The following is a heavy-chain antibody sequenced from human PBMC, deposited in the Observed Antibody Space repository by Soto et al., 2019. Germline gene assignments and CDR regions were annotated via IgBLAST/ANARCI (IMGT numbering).Heavy chain of an antibody. CDR3: ARDPWELPGIFDY. J-gene: IGHJ4*02. CDR2: INAGNGNT. V-gene: IGHV1-3*01. CDR1: GYTFTSYA. Sequence: ASVKVSCKASGYTFTSYAMHWVRQAPGQGLEWMGWINAGNGNTKYSQKFQGRVTITRDTSASTAYMELSSLRSEDTAVYYCARDPWELPGIFDYWGQGTLVTVSS. D-gene: IGHD3-10*01.